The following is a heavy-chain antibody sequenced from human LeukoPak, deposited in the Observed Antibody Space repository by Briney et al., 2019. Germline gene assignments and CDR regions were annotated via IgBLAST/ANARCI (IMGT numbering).Heavy chain of an antibody. V-gene: IGHV3-30*02. CDR1: GFTFSSYG. CDR3: AKDRGSGSYLGY. Sequence: GGSLRLSCAASGFTFSSYGMHWVRQAPGKGLEWVAFIRYDGSNKYYADSVKGRFTISRDNSKNTLYLQMNSLRAEDTAVYHCAKDRGSGSYLGYWGQGTLVTVSS. D-gene: IGHD3-10*01. CDR2: IRYDGSNK. J-gene: IGHJ4*02.